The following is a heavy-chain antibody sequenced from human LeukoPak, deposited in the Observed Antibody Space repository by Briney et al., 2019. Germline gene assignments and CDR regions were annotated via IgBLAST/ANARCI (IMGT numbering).Heavy chain of an antibody. Sequence: ASVKVSCKASGYTFTGYYMHWVRQAPGQGLEWMGWINPNSGGTNYAQEFQGRVTMTRDTSISTAYMELSRLRSDDTAVYYCASSRTGYCSGGSCYGWFDPWGQGTLVTVSS. V-gene: IGHV1-2*02. CDR1: GYTFTGYY. D-gene: IGHD2-15*01. CDR2: INPNSGGT. CDR3: ASSRTGYCSGGSCYGWFDP. J-gene: IGHJ5*02.